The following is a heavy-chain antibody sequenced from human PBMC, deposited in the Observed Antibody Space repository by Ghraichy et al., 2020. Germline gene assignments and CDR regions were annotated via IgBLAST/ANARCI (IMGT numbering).Heavy chain of an antibody. Sequence: GGSLRLSCAASGFTFSSYNMNWVRQAPGKGLEWVSSISSSSSYIYYTDSVRGRFTISRDNAKNSLYLQMNSLRAEDTAVYYCARLMGGQQLVPVDFWGQGTLVTVSS. D-gene: IGHD6-13*01. V-gene: IGHV3-21*01. CDR2: ISSSSSYI. CDR3: ARLMGGQQLVPVDF. J-gene: IGHJ4*02. CDR1: GFTFSSYN.